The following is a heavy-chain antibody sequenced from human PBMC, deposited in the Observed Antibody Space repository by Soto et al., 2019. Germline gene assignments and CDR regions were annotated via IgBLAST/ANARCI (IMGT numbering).Heavy chain of an antibody. CDR3: ARYNWNDAGWFDP. CDR1: GYIFTSYA. D-gene: IGHD1-1*01. J-gene: IGHJ5*02. V-gene: IGHV1-3*01. Sequence: QVQLVQSGAEVKKPGASVKISCKASGYIFTSYAMHWVRQAPGQRLEWLGWINAGKGNTKYSQKFQGRVTITRDTXASTLYMELSSLRSEDTAVYYCARYNWNDAGWFDPWGQGTLVTVSS. CDR2: INAGKGNT.